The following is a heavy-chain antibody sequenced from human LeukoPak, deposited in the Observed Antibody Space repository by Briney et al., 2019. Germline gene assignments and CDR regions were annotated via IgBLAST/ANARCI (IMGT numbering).Heavy chain of an antibody. CDR3: ATDNRPKGGSYYKH. J-gene: IGHJ1*01. Sequence: ASVKVSCKVSGYTLTELSMHWVRQAPGKGREWMGGFDPEDGETIYAQKFQGRVTMTEDTSTDTAYMELSSLRSEDTAVYYCATDNRPKGGSYYKHWGQGTLVTVSS. CDR1: GYTLTELS. V-gene: IGHV1-24*01. D-gene: IGHD1-26*01. CDR2: FDPEDGET.